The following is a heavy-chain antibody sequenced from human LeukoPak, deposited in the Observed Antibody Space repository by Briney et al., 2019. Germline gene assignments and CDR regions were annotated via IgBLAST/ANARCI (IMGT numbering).Heavy chain of an antibody. CDR1: GGSFSGYY. V-gene: IGHV4-34*01. D-gene: IGHD3-3*01. Sequence: PSETLSLTCAVYGGSFSGYYWSWIRQPPGKGLEWIGEINHSGSTNYNPSLKSRVTISVDTFKNQFSLKLSSVTAADTAVYYCARGYYAKYYDFWSGYWYFDYWGQGTLVTVSS. CDR3: ARGYYAKYYDFWSGYWYFDY. J-gene: IGHJ4*02. CDR2: INHSGST.